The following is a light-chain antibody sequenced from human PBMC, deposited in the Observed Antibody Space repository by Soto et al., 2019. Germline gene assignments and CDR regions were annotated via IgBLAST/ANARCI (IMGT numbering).Light chain of an antibody. J-gene: IGKJ4*01. CDR1: QSVSTN. Sequence: EIVMTQSPATLSVSPGERATLSCRASQSVSTNLAWYQQKPGQAPRLLIYAASVRATGIPARFSGSGSGTEFPLTISSLQSEDFAVYSCQQYAERPPNLSFGGGTKVGIK. CDR2: AAS. CDR3: QQYAERPPNLS. V-gene: IGKV3-15*01.